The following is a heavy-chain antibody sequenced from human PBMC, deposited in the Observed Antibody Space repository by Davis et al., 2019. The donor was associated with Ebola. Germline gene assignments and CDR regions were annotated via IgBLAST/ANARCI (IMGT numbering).Heavy chain of an antibody. CDR2: IKQDGSEK. CDR1: GFTFSRYW. V-gene: IGHV3-7*03. CDR3: ARDRPYYDFLSGYFHKQGENDYFDY. J-gene: IGHJ4*02. D-gene: IGHD3-9*01. Sequence: GESLKISCAASGFTFSRYWMSWVRQAPGKGLEWVANIKQDGSEKYYVDSVQGRFTISRDNAKNSVYLQMNSLRAEDTAVYYCARDRPYYDFLSGYFHKQGENDYFDYWGQGTLVTVSS.